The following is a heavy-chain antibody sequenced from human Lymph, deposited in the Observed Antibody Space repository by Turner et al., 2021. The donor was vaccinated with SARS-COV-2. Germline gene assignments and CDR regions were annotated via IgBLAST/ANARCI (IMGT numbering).Heavy chain of an antibody. V-gene: IGHV3-33*01. CDR1: GFTFSNYG. J-gene: IGHJ3*02. D-gene: IGHD3-22*01. CDR2: IWYDGMNK. Sequence: QVQLVESGGGVVQPGRSLRLSCAASGFTFSNYGIHWVRQAPGKGLEWVAVIWYDGMNKYYADSVKGRFTISRDNSKNTLYLQMNSLRAEDTAVYYCAREGYFYDTSRAFDIWGQGTMVTVSS. CDR3: AREGYFYDTSRAFDI.